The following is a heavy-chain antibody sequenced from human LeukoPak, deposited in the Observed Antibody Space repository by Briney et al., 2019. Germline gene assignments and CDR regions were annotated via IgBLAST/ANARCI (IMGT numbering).Heavy chain of an antibody. Sequence: GGSLRLSCAASEFTFSSYYMSWVRQAPGKGLEWVSSISTSSSYIYYADSVKGRFTISRDNAKNSQYLQMNSLRAEDTAVYYCARDLSGVAGYTYGRGIDYWGQGTLVTVSS. J-gene: IGHJ4*02. D-gene: IGHD5-18*01. CDR1: EFTFSSYY. CDR3: ARDLSGVAGYTYGRGIDY. CDR2: ISTSSSYI. V-gene: IGHV3-21*01.